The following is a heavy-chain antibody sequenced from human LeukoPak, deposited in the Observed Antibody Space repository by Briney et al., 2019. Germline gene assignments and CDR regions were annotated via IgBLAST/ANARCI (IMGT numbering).Heavy chain of an antibody. D-gene: IGHD5-18*01. CDR3: ARVKYSYGAEPVDY. CDR2: IYYSGST. V-gene: IGHV4-30-4*07. J-gene: IGHJ4*02. CDR1: VGSISSGGYS. Sequence: PSETLSLTCAVSVGSISSGGYSWSWIRQPPGKGLEWIGYIYYSGSTYYNPSLKSRVTISVDTSKNQSSLKLSSVTAADTAVYYCARVKYSYGAEPVDYWGQGTLVTVSS.